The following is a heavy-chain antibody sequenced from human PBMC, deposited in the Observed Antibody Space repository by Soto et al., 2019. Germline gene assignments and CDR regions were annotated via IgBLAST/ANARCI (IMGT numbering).Heavy chain of an antibody. Sequence: QVQLVDSGGGLVKPGGSLRLSCKASGFTLTNYFVSWIRQAPGKGLEWIAYINNRGSAIYYTDSVKGRFTISRDNAKNSLFLQMDSLRAEDTAVYYCASQLWSHDAFDVWGRGTMVNVSS. V-gene: IGHV3-11*01. CDR1: GFTLTNYF. J-gene: IGHJ3*01. CDR2: INNRGSAI. D-gene: IGHD1-1*01. CDR3: ASQLWSHDAFDV.